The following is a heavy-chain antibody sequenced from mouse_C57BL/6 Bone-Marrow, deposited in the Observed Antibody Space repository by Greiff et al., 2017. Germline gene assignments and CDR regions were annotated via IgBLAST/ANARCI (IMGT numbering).Heavy chain of an antibody. CDR2: IDPANGNT. V-gene: IGHV14-3*01. CDR1: GFNIKNTY. CDR3: GRGDYYGSSPLYC. Sequence: EVQLQQSVAELVRPGASVKLSCTASGFNIKNTYMHWVKQRPEQGLEWIGRIDPANGNTKYAPKFQGKATITADTSSNTAYLQLSSLTSEDTAIYYCGRGDYYGSSPLYCWGQGTTLTVSS. J-gene: IGHJ2*01. D-gene: IGHD1-1*01.